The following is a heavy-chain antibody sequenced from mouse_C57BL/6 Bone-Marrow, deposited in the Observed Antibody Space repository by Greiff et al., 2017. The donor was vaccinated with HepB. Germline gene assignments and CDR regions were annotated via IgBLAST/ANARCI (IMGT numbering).Heavy chain of an antibody. Sequence: VQLQQPGAELVRPGSSVKLSCKASGYTFTSYGMHWVKQRPIQGLEWIGNIDPSDSETHYNQKFKDKARLTVDKSSSTAYMQLSSLTSEDSAVYCCARQGVYYGSSFAYWGQGTLVTVSA. J-gene: IGHJ3*01. D-gene: IGHD1-1*01. CDR1: GYTFTSYG. CDR2: IDPSDSET. V-gene: IGHV1-52*01. CDR3: ARQGVYYGSSFAY.